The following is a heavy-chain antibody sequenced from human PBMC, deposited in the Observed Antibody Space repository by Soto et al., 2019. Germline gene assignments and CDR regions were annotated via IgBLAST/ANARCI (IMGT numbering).Heavy chain of an antibody. D-gene: IGHD3-22*01. V-gene: IGHV3-53*01. CDR1: GFTVSSNY. Sequence: GGSLRLSCAASGFTVSSNYMSWVRQAPGKGLEWVSVIYSGGSTYYADSVKGRFTISRDNSKNTLYLQMNSLRAEDTAVYYCAREGYYDSSGYYYYYYMDVWGKGTTVTVSS. CDR3: AREGYYDSSGYYYYYYMDV. J-gene: IGHJ6*03. CDR2: IYSGGST.